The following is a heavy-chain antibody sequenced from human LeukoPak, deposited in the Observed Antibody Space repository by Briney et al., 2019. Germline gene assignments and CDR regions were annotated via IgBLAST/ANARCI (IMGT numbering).Heavy chain of an antibody. CDR2: ISYDGSNK. CDR3: AKDGSSHSNMLTAYDY. CDR1: GFTFSSYG. D-gene: IGHD3-16*01. Sequence: GGSLRLSCAASGFTFSSYGMHWVRQAPGKGLEWVAVISYDGSNKYYADSVKGRFTISRDNAKNSLYLQMNSLRPEDTALYYCAKDGSSHSNMLTAYDYWGQGTLVTVSS. V-gene: IGHV3-30*18. J-gene: IGHJ4*02.